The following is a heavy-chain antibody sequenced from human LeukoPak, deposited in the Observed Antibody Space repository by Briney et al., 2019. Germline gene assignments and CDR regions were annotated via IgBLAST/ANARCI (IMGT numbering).Heavy chain of an antibody. J-gene: IGHJ4*02. CDR3: VREGAHIAAVGNCFDY. V-gene: IGHV3-74*01. CDR1: GFAFSGYW. D-gene: IGHD6-13*01. Sequence: GESLKISCAASGFAFSGYWMHWVRQAPGQGLVWVSRINHDGSATIYADSVKGRFTFSRDNAKNTLHLQMNSLRVEDTAVYYCVREGAHIAAVGNCFDYWGQGTLVTVSS. CDR2: INHDGSAT.